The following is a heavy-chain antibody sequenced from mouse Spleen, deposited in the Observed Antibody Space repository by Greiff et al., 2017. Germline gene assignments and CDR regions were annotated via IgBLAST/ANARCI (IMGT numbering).Heavy chain of an antibody. D-gene: IGHD2-2*01. CDR2: IYPRSGNT. CDR3: ARPGYGWYFDV. J-gene: IGHJ1*01. Sequence: QVQLKQSGAELARPGASVKLSCKASGYTFTSYGISWVKQRTGQGLEWIGEIYPRSGNTYYNEKFKGKATLTADKSSSTAYMELRSLTSEDSAVYFCARPGYGWYFDVWGAGTTVTVSS. V-gene: IGHV1-81*01. CDR1: GYTFTSYG.